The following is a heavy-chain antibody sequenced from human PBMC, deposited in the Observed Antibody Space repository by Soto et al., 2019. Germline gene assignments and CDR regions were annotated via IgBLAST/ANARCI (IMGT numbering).Heavy chain of an antibody. D-gene: IGHD6-13*01. CDR2: ISYDGSNK. V-gene: IGHV3-30-3*01. J-gene: IGHJ1*01. CDR1: GFTFSSYA. CDR3: ARVWKSGISAAAGTSPLFQH. Sequence: QVQLVESGGGVVQPGRSLRLSCAASGFTFSSYAMHWVRQAPGKGLEWVAVISYDGSNKYYADSVKGRFTISRDNSKNTLYLQMNSLRAEDTAVYYCARVWKSGISAAAGTSPLFQHWGQGTLVTVSS.